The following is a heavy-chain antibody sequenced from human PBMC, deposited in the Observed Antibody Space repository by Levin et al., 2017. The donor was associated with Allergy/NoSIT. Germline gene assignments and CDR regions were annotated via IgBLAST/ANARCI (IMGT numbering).Heavy chain of an antibody. Sequence: KPGGSLRLSCTVSGGSISSYYWSWIRQPPGKGLEWIGYIYYSGSTNYNPSLKSRVTISVDTSKNQFSLKLSSVTAADTAVYYCARDAAAGTSYFDYWGQGTLVTVSS. CDR3: ARDAAAGTSYFDY. D-gene: IGHD6-13*01. CDR1: GGSISSYY. V-gene: IGHV4-59*01. CDR2: IYYSGST. J-gene: IGHJ4*02.